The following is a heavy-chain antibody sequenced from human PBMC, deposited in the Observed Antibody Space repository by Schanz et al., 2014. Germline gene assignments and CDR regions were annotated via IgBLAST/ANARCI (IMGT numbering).Heavy chain of an antibody. CDR1: EYSFTSYS. J-gene: IGHJ4*02. V-gene: IGHV1-3*04. CDR3: ARDAADFYDILTEEDY. CDR2: INTGSGDT. D-gene: IGHD3-9*01. Sequence: QVHLVQSGAEVKRPGALVKVSCKASEYSFTSYSMHWVRQAPGQRLEWMGWINTGSGDTKYSQNFQGRVTITRDTSASTAYMELSSLRSDDTAVYYCARDAADFYDILTEEDYWGQGTLVTVSS.